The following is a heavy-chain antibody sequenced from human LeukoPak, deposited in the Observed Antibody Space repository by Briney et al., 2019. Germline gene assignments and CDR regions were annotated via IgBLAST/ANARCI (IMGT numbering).Heavy chain of an antibody. CDR1: GGSFSGYY. J-gene: IGHJ4*02. D-gene: IGHD2-15*01. CDR3: ARAHPVGLDY. Sequence: SETLSLTCAVYGGSFSGYYWTRIRQPPGKGLEWIGEINHSVRINCNPSLKSRVTISVDTSKNQFSLSLSSVTAADTAVYYCARAHPVGLDYWGQGILVTVSS. CDR2: INHSVRI. V-gene: IGHV4-34*01.